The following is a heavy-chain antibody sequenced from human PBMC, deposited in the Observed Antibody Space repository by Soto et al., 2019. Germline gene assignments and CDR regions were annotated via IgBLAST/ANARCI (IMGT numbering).Heavy chain of an antibody. V-gene: IGHV3-23*01. J-gene: IGHJ6*02. Sequence: EVQLLESGGGLVQPGGSLRLSCAASGFTFSSYAMSWVRQAPGKGLEWVSAISGSGGSTYYADSVKGRFTISRDNSKNTLYLQMNSMRADDTAVYYCAKAQYSSSYYYYYGMDVWGQGTPVTVSS. D-gene: IGHD6-13*01. CDR2: ISGSGGST. CDR1: GFTFSSYA. CDR3: AKAQYSSSYYYYYGMDV.